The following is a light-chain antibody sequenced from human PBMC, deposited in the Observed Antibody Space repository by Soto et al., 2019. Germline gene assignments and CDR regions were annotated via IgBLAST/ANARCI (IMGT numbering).Light chain of an antibody. CDR3: QQYGDSLSIN. V-gene: IGKV3-20*01. J-gene: IGKJ5*01. CDR1: QSISGNY. CDR2: GTY. Sequence: EIVLTQSPGTLSLSPVERVTLSCMASQSISGNYLAWYQHKPGQAPRLLISGTYARATGIPDRFSGSGSGTDFSLTISRLEPEDFAVYYCQQYGDSLSINFGQGTRREIK.